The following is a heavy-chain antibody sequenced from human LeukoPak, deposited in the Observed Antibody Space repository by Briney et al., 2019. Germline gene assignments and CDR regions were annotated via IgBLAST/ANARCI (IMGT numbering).Heavy chain of an antibody. CDR3: ARILPLRVPAAMGD. J-gene: IGHJ4*02. Sequence: GGSLRLSCAASGFTFSSYWMTWVRQAPGKGLEWVANIKHDGSDNYFVDSVKGRFTISRDNAKNSLHLQMNSLRAEDTAVYYCARILPLRVPAAMGDWGQGTLVTVSS. V-gene: IGHV3-7*01. CDR2: IKHDGSDN. CDR1: GFTFSSYW. D-gene: IGHD2-2*01.